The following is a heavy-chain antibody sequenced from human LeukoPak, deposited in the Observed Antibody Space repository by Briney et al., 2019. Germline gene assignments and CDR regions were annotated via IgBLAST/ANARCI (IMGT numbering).Heavy chain of an antibody. V-gene: IGHV4-59*01. J-gene: IGHJ2*01. CDR1: GGSISSYY. CDR2: IFYSASA. CDR3: ARITLSGSYYDLWYFDL. D-gene: IGHD1-26*01. Sequence: SETLSLTCTVSGGSISSYYWGWIRQPPGKGLEWIGYIFYSASANYNPSLRSRVTISVDTSKNQFSLKLSSVTAADTAVYYCARITLSGSYYDLWYFDLWGRGTLVTVSS.